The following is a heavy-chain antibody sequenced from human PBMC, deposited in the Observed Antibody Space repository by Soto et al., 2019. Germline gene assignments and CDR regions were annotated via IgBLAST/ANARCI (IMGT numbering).Heavy chain of an antibody. J-gene: IGHJ4*02. D-gene: IGHD3-9*01. CDR2: IYPGDSDT. Sequence: GESLKISCKGSGYSFTSYWIGWVRQMPGKGLEWMGIIYPGDSDTRYSPSFQGQVTISADKAISTAYLQWSSLKASDTAIYYCARSYDILTGYARTYYFDYWGQGTLVTVSS. CDR1: GYSFTSYW. V-gene: IGHV5-51*01. CDR3: ARSYDILTGYARTYYFDY.